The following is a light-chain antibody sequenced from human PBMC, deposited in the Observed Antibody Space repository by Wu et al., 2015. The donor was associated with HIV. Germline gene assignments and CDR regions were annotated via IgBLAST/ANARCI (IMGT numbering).Light chain of an antibody. CDR3: QQYYNWPPLT. CDR2: GAS. V-gene: IGKV3-15*01. J-gene: IGKJ4*01. Sequence: EIVMTQPPATLSVSPGERATLSCRASQSVTSDLAWYQQKPGQAPRLLIYGASTRATGIPARFSGSGSGTEFTLTISGMQSEDFAVYYCQQYYNWPPLTFGGGPGGDQT. CDR1: QSVTSD.